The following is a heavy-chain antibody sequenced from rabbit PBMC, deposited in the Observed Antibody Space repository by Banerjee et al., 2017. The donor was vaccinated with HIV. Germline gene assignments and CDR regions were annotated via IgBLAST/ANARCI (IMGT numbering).Heavy chain of an antibody. CDR2: IYAGSSGST. CDR1: GFSFSSSYD. V-gene: IGHV1S40*01. D-gene: IGHD6-1*01. J-gene: IGHJ4*01. CDR3: ARAYAAYTGYSYATWNL. Sequence: QSLEESGGDLVKPGASLTLTCTASGFSFSSSYDMCWVRQAPGKGLEWIACIYAGSSGSTWYASWAKGRFTISKTSSTTVTLQMTSLTAADTATYFCARAYAAYTGYSYATWNLWGQGTLVTVS.